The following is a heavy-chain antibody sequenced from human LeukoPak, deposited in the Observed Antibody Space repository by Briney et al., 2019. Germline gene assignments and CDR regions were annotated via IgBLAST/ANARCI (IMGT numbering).Heavy chain of an antibody. CDR2: TNSDGSST. Sequence: PGGSLRLSCAASGFTFSSYWMHWVRQAPGKGLVWVSRTNSDGSSTSYADSVKGRFTISRDNAKNTLYLQMNSLRAEDTAVYYCARASYGDYYYYYYMDVWGKGTTVTVSS. CDR1: GFTFSSYW. V-gene: IGHV3-74*01. D-gene: IGHD4-17*01. CDR3: ARASYGDYYYYYYMDV. J-gene: IGHJ6*03.